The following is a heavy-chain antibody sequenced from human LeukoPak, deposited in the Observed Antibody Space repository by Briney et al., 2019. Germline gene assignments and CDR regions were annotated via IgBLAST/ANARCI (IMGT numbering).Heavy chain of an antibody. Sequence: GGSLRLSCAASGFTFDDYAMHWVRQAPGKGLEWVSGISWNSGSIGYADSVKGRFTISRDNAKNSLYLQMNSLRTEDTALYYCVKDMGGVRYGMDVWGQGTTVTVSS. CDR3: VKDMGGVRYGMDV. J-gene: IGHJ6*02. V-gene: IGHV3-9*01. CDR1: GFTFDDYA. CDR2: ISWNSGSI. D-gene: IGHD3-10*01.